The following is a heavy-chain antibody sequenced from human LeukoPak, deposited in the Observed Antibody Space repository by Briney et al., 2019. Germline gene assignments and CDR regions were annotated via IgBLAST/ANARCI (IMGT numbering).Heavy chain of an antibody. J-gene: IGHJ4*02. Sequence: GGSLRLSCAASGFTFSTYSMNWVCQAPGKGLEWVSSISSTSTYIYYANSVKGRFTISRDNAKNSLYLQMNSLRAEDTAVYYCARDCGGDCYRDYWGQGTLVTVSS. CDR1: GFTFSTYS. V-gene: IGHV3-21*01. CDR3: ARDCGGDCYRDY. CDR2: ISSTSTYI. D-gene: IGHD2-21*02.